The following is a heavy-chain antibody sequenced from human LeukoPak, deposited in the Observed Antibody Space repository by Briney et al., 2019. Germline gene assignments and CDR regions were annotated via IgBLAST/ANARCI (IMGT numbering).Heavy chain of an antibody. Sequence: SVKVSCKASGFTFISSAVQWVRQARGQRLEWIGWIVVGSGDTNYAQKFLERVTITRDMSTSTTYMELSSLRSEDTAVYYCAAEKRLYCSGGACYPDAFDIWGQGTMVTVSS. V-gene: IGHV1-58*01. D-gene: IGHD2-15*01. CDR2: IVVGSGDT. CDR3: AAEKRLYCSGGACYPDAFDI. CDR1: GFTFISSA. J-gene: IGHJ3*02.